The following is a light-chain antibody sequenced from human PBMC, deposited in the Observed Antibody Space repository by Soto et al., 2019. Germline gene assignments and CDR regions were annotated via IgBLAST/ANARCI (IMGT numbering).Light chain of an antibody. J-gene: IGKJ1*01. Sequence: DIQMTQSPSTLSASVGDRVTITCRASQSISSCLAWYQQKPGKAPKLLIYDASSLESGVPSRFSGSGAGTEFPLTISRLQPDDFATYYCQQYNSYSRTFGQGTKVEIK. V-gene: IGKV1-5*01. CDR3: QQYNSYSRT. CDR1: QSISSC. CDR2: DAS.